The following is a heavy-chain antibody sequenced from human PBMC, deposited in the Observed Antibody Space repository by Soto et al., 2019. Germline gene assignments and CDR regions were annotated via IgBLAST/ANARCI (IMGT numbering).Heavy chain of an antibody. D-gene: IGHD6-13*01. Sequence: QVQLQESGPGLVMPSATLSLTCTVSGDSISGSPYFWGWIRQPPAKILEWIGSIFYDGYTLYTPSLKSRVTISVDTSKNQFSLKLTSVAAADTAIYFCARLQAAVPHYWGQGILVTVSS. CDR2: IFYDGYT. V-gene: IGHV4-39*01. CDR1: GDSISGSPYF. J-gene: IGHJ4*02. CDR3: ARLQAAVPHY.